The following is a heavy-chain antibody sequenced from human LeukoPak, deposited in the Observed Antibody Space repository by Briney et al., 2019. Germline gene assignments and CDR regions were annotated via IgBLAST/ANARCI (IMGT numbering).Heavy chain of an antibody. J-gene: IGHJ3*01. CDR2: ISSSSDYI. D-gene: IGHD3-22*01. CDR3: ARRSGDRSALDAFDF. CDR1: EFTFSSYS. Sequence: GGSLRLSCAASEFTFSSYSMNWVRQAPGKGLEWVSSISSSSDYIYYADSVKGRFTISRDNAKSSLYLQMNSLRDEDTAVYYCARRSGDRSALDAFDFWGQGTMVTVSS. V-gene: IGHV3-21*01.